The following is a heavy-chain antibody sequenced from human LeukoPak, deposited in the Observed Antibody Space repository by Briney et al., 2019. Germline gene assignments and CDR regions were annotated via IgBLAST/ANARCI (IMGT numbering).Heavy chain of an antibody. D-gene: IGHD3-16*01. J-gene: IGHJ3*02. V-gene: IGHV4-38-2*02. CDR2: IYRSGST. CDR1: GYSISSGYY. CDR3: ARDLRSVTLNGFDI. Sequence: SETLSLTCTVSGYSISSGYYWGWIRQPPGKGLEWIGSIYRSGSTYYNPSLKSRVTISVDTPKNQFSLKLSSVTAADTAVYYCARDLRSVTLNGFDIWGQGTMVTVSS.